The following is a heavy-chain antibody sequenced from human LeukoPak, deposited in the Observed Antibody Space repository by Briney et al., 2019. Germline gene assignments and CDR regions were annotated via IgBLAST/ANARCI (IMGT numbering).Heavy chain of an antibody. D-gene: IGHD6-19*01. CDR3: ARVYDGSGWYEFAD. CDR1: GFTFSSYS. Sequence: GGSLRLSCAASGFTFSSYSMNWVRQAPGKGLEWVSYISSSSSTIYYADSVKGRFTISRDNAKNSLYLKMNSLRAEDTAVYYCARVYDGSGWYEFADWGQGTLVTVS. V-gene: IGHV3-48*01. J-gene: IGHJ4*02. CDR2: ISSSSSTI.